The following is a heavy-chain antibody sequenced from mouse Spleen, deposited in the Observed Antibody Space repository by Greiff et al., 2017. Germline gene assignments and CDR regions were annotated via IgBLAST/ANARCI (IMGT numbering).Heavy chain of an antibody. Sequence: QVQLQQSGAELARPGASVKLSCKASGYTFTSYGISWVKQRTGQGLEWIGEIYPRSGNTYYNEKFKGKATLTADKSSSTAYMELRSLTSEDSAVYFCARSGYYGSSPWAMDYWGQGTSVTVSS. CDR3: ARSGYYGSSPWAMDY. J-gene: IGHJ4*01. CDR2: IYPRSGNT. V-gene: IGHV1-81*01. D-gene: IGHD1-1*01. CDR1: GYTFTSYG.